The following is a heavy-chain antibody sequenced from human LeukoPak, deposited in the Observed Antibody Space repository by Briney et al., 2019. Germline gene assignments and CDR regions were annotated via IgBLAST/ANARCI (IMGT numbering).Heavy chain of an antibody. CDR3: ARGGYYFDY. J-gene: IGHJ4*02. CDR2: IYHSGST. Sequence: PSETLSLTCTVSGYSISSGYYWGWIRQPPGKGLEWIGSIYHSGSTYYNPSLKSRVTISVDTSKNQFSLKLSSVTAADTAVYYCARGGYYFDYWGQGTLVTVSS. CDR1: GYSISSGYY. V-gene: IGHV4-38-2*02. D-gene: IGHD3-22*01.